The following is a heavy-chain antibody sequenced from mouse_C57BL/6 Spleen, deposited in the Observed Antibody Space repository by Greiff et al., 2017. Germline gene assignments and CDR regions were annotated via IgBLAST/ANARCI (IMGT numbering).Heavy chain of an antibody. Sequence: QVTLKVSGPGILQSSQTLSLTCSFSGFSLSTSGMGVSWIRQPSGKGLEWLAHIYWDDDKRYNPSLKRRLTLSKDTSRNQVFLKITSVDPSDTATYYCARSRAYYKENSDYFDYWGQGTTLTVSS. CDR3: ARSRAYYKENSDYFDY. D-gene: IGHD2-12*01. CDR2: IYWDDDK. V-gene: IGHV8-12*01. CDR1: GFSLSTSGMG. J-gene: IGHJ2*01.